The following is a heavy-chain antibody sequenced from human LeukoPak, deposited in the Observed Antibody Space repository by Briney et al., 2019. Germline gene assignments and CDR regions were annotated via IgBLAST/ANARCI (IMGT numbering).Heavy chain of an antibody. D-gene: IGHD3-9*01. CDR1: GFTFSDYY. CDR3: ARSLHYDILTGSGMDV. J-gene: IGHJ6*02. Sequence: GGSLRLSCAASGFTFSDYYMSWIRQAPGKGLVWVSYISSSGSTIYYADSVKGRFTISRDNAKNSLYLQMNSLRAEDTAVYYCARSLHYDILTGSGMDVWGQGTTVTVSS. CDR2: ISSSGSTI. V-gene: IGHV3-11*01.